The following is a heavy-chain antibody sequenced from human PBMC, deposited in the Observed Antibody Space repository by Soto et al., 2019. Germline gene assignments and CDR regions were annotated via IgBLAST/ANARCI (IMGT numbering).Heavy chain of an antibody. CDR2: ISYDGSNK. CDR1: GFTFSSYG. J-gene: IGHJ6*02. CDR3: AKPSRYCSSTSCYRGGYYYYYYGMDV. V-gene: IGHV3-30*18. Sequence: GGSLRLSCAASGFTFSSYGMHWVRQAPGKGLEWVAVISYDGSNKYYADSVKGRLTISRDNSKNTLYLQMNSLRAEDTAVYYCAKPSRYCSSTSCYRGGYYYYYYGMDVWGQGTTVTVSS. D-gene: IGHD2-2*02.